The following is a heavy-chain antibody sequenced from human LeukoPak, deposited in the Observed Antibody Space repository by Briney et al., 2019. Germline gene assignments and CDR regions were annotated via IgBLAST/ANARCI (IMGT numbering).Heavy chain of an antibody. CDR2: IKSKTDGGTT. CDR1: GFTFSNAW. Sequence: GGSLRLSCAASGFTFSNAWMSWVRQDPGKGLEWCGRIKSKTDGGTTDYAAPVKGRFTNSRDDSTNTLYLQMNSLKTEDTAVYYCTTDSSPLDYWGQGTLVTVSS. V-gene: IGHV3-15*01. D-gene: IGHD6-13*01. CDR3: TTDSSPLDY. J-gene: IGHJ4*02.